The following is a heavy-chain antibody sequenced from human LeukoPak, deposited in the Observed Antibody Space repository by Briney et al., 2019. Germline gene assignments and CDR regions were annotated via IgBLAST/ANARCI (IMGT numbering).Heavy chain of an antibody. CDR3: AREVEMATIYNWFDP. D-gene: IGHD5-24*01. CDR1: GYTFTSYY. Sequence: ASVKVSCKASGYTFTSYYMHWVRQAPGQGLEWMGIINPSGGSTSYAQKFQGRVTITADESTSTAYMELSSLRSEDTAVYYCAREVEMATIYNWFDPWGQGTLVTVSS. CDR2: INPSGGST. V-gene: IGHV1-46*01. J-gene: IGHJ5*02.